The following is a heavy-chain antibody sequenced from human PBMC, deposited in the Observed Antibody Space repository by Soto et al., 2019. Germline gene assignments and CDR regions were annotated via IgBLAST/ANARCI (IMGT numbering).Heavy chain of an antibody. V-gene: IGHV4-34*01. J-gene: IGHJ4*02. CDR2: XXXXXXX. CDR3: ARGSGYSRLAY. CDR1: GGSFSGYY. Sequence: SETLSLTCAVYGGSFSGYYWSWIRQPPGKGLEWXXXXXXXXXXXXXPSLKSRVTISVDTSKNQFSLKLSSVTAADTAVYYCARGSGYSRLAYWGQGTLVTVSS. D-gene: IGHD5-12*01.